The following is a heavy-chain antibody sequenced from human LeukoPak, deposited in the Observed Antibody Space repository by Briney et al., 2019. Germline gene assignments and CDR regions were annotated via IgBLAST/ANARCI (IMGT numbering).Heavy chain of an antibody. CDR1: GFTFSSYG. J-gene: IGHJ4*02. D-gene: IGHD3-10*01. Sequence: PGGSLRLSCAASGFTFSSYGMHWVRQAPGKGLEWVAVISYDGSNKYYADSVKGRFTISRDNSKNTLYLQMNSLRAEDTAVYYCAKDRVRTMVRGVPDYWGQGTLVTVSS. CDR3: AKDRVRTMVRGVPDY. CDR2: ISYDGSNK. V-gene: IGHV3-30*18.